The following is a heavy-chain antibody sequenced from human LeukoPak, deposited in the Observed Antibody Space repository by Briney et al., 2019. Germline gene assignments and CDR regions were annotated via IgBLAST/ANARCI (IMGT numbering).Heavy chain of an antibody. D-gene: IGHD3-10*01. CDR2: IRYDGSNK. Sequence: GGSLRLSCAASGFTFNSYGMHWVRQAPGKGLEWVAFIRYDGSNKYYADSVKGRFTISRDNSKNTLYLQMNSLRAEDTAVYYCAKDCARDYYGSGTCLGYWGQGTLVTVSS. CDR3: AKDCARDYYGSGTCLGY. V-gene: IGHV3-30*02. CDR1: GFTFNSYG. J-gene: IGHJ4*02.